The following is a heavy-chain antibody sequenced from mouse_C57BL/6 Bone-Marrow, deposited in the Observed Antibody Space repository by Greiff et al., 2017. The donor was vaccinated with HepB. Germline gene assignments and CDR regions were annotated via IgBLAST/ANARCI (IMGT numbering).Heavy chain of an antibody. CDR2: INPVSGGT. CDR3: ARGGTYGFAY. D-gene: IGHD2-10*02. Sequence: QVQLQQSGAELVRPGTSVKVSCKASGYAFTNYLIEWVKQRPGQGLEWIGVINPVSGGTNYNEKFKGKATLTADKSSSTAYMQLSSLTSEDSAVYFCARGGTYGFAYWGQGTLVTVSA. V-gene: IGHV1-54*01. J-gene: IGHJ3*01. CDR1: GYAFTNYL.